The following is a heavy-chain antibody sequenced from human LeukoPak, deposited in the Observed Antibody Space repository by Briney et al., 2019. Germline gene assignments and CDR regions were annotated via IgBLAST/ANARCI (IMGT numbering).Heavy chain of an antibody. CDR2: ITNTGTTI. CDR1: GFTFSSYE. CDR3: ARSVEGYCRGGSCYYYSYYMDV. Sequence: GGSLRLSCVASGFTFSSYEMNWVRQAPGKGLEWVSYITNTGTTIYYADSVKGRFTISRDNAKNSLYLQMNSLRAEDTAVYYCARSVEGYCRGGSCYYYSYYMDVWGKGTTVTVSS. D-gene: IGHD2-15*01. J-gene: IGHJ6*03. V-gene: IGHV3-48*03.